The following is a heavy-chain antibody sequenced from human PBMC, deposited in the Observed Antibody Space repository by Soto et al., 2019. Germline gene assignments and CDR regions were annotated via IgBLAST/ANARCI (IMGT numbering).Heavy chain of an antibody. CDR1: GYTFTSYG. Sequence: QVQLVQSGAEVKKPGASVKVSCKASGYTFTSYGISWVRQAPGQGLEWMGWISAYNGNTNYAQKLQGRVTMTTDTATSAAYMELRSLRSDDTAVYYCARAAYYDILSEHSFRYWSHGSLVTVSS. J-gene: IGHJ4*01. CDR3: ARAAYYDILSEHSFRY. CDR2: ISAYNGNT. D-gene: IGHD3-9*01. V-gene: IGHV1-18*04.